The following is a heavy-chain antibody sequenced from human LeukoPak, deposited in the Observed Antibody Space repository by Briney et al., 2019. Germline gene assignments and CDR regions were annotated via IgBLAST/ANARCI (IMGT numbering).Heavy chain of an antibody. V-gene: IGHV3-23*01. CDR2: ISNSGGTT. CDR3: AKSGCSSTSCYSILSGWLDP. Sequence: HPGGSLRLSCAASGFTFSNYALNWVRQAPGKGLEWVSGISNSGGTTYYADPVKGRFTISRDNSKNTLYLQMNSLRAEDTAAYYCAKSGCSSTSCYSILSGWLDPWGQGTLVTVSS. CDR1: GFTFSNYA. D-gene: IGHD2-2*02. J-gene: IGHJ5*02.